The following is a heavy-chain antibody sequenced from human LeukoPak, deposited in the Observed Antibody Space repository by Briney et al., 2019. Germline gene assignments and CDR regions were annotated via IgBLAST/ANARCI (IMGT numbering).Heavy chain of an antibody. CDR2: YSGST. CDR3: ARGYGDNSGAFDI. D-gene: IGHD4-23*01. Sequence: PSETLSLTCTVSGGSISSSSYYWGWIRQPPGKGLECIGSYSGSTYYNPSLKSRVTVSVDRSKNQFSLKLSSVTAADTAVYYCARGYGDNSGAFDIWGQGTMVTVSS. CDR1: GGSISSSSYY. V-gene: IGHV4-39*07. J-gene: IGHJ3*02.